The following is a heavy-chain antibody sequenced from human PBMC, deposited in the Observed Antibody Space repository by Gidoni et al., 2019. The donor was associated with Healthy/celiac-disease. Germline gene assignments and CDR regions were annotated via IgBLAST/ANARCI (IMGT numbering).Heavy chain of an antibody. Sequence: QVQLVESGGGVVKPGRSLRLSCAASGFTFSSYGMHWVRQAPGKGLEWVAVIWYDGSNKYYADSVKGRFTISRDNSKNTLYLQMNSLRAEDTAVYYCARGAVTTEGGGYYYYYGMDVWGQGTTVTVSS. J-gene: IGHJ6*02. CDR3: ARGAVTTEGGGYYYYYGMDV. CDR2: IWYDGSNK. V-gene: IGHV3-33*01. D-gene: IGHD4-17*01. CDR1: GFTFSSYG.